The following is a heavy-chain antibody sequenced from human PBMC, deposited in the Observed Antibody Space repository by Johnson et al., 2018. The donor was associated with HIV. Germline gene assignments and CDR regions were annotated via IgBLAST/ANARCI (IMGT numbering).Heavy chain of an antibody. J-gene: IGHJ3*02. V-gene: IGHV3-13*01. Sequence: VQLVESGGGLVQPGGSLRLSCAASGFTLSDYDIHWVRQGTGKDLEWVAAIGSAGDTHYPDSVKGRFTISRENAKNSLYLQMNSLRPEDMAVYYCARPRSIWFGEFIDAFDSWGKGTMVTVS. CDR1: GFTLSDYD. CDR2: IGSAGDT. D-gene: IGHD3-10*01. CDR3: ARPRSIWFGEFIDAFDS.